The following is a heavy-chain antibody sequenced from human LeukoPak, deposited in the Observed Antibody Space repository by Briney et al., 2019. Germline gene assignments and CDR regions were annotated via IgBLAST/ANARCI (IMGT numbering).Heavy chain of an antibody. CDR3: ASRVNTAMVTTPFDY. V-gene: IGHV4-34*01. Sequence: PSETLSLTRAVYGGSFSGYYWSWIRQPPGKGLEWIGEINHSGSTNYNPSLKSRVTISVDTSKNQFSLRLSSVTAADTAVYYCASRVNTAMVTTPFDYWGQGTLVTVSS. CDR1: GGSFSGYY. D-gene: IGHD5-18*01. J-gene: IGHJ4*02. CDR2: INHSGST.